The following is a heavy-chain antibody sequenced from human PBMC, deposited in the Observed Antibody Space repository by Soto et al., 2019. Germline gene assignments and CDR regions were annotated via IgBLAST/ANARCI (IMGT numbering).Heavy chain of an antibody. Sequence: QVTLKESGPVLVKPTETLTLTCTVSGFSLSKARMGVSWIRQPPGKALEWLAHIFWNDERSYNTSLKSRLTISRDTSKSPVVLTMTNVDPVDTGTYFCARALREGLPIYYFDSWGQGTLVTVTS. CDR2: IFWNDER. V-gene: IGHV2-26*01. J-gene: IGHJ4*02. CDR1: GFSLSKARMG. D-gene: IGHD1-26*01. CDR3: ARALREGLPIYYFDS.